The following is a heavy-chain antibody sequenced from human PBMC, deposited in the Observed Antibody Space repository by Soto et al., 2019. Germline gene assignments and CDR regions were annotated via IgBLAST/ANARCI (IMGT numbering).Heavy chain of an antibody. D-gene: IGHD6-13*01. CDR3: ARGLYSSSWYRFDY. CDR2: ISYSGST. J-gene: IGHJ4*02. CDR1: GDSITDYY. Sequence: QVQLQDSGPGLLRPSETLSLTCTFSGDSITDYYWNWIRQPPGKGLERIGYISYSGSTNYNPSLRSRVTISIDTSENQFSLKLNSVTAADTAVYYCARGLYSSSWYRFDYWAQGTLVTVSS. V-gene: IGHV4-59*01.